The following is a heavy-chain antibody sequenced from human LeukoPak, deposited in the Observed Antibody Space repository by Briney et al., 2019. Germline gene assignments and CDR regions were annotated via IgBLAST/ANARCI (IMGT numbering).Heavy chain of an antibody. CDR3: ARVGRPESFYYYYMDV. CDR2: INPNSGGT. D-gene: IGHD1-26*01. V-gene: IGHV1-2*02. CDR1: GYTFTGYY. J-gene: IGHJ6*03. Sequence: GASVKVSCKDSGYTFTGYYMNWVRQAPGQGLEWMGWINPNSGGTNYAQKFQGRVTMTRDTSISTAYMELSRLRSDDTAVYYCARVGRPESFYYYYMDVWGKGTTVTVSS.